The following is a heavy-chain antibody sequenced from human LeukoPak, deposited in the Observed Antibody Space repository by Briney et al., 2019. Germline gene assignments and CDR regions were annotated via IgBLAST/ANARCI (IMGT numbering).Heavy chain of an antibody. Sequence: GGSLRLSCAASGFTVSSNYMSWVRQAPGKGLEWVSVIYSGGSTYYADSVKGRFTISRDNSKNTLYLLMNSLRAEDTAVYYCAREGSSGYYHKYYFDYWGQGTLVTVSS. J-gene: IGHJ4*02. V-gene: IGHV3-53*01. CDR1: GFTVSSNY. CDR2: IYSGGST. D-gene: IGHD3-22*01. CDR3: AREGSSGYYHKYYFDY.